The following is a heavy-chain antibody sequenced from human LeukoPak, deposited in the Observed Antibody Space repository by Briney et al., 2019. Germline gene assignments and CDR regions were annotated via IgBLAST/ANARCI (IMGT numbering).Heavy chain of an antibody. CDR3: AKGSYYYDSADYFDY. CDR2: ISGNGGNT. CDR1: GFTFSSYA. J-gene: IGHJ4*02. Sequence: PGGSLRLSCAASGFTFSSYAMSWVRQAPGKGLEWVSTISGNGGNTYYADSVKGRFTISRDNSKNTLYLQMSSLRAEDTAVYYCAKGSYYYDSADYFDYWGQGTLVTVSS. D-gene: IGHD3-16*01. V-gene: IGHV3-23*01.